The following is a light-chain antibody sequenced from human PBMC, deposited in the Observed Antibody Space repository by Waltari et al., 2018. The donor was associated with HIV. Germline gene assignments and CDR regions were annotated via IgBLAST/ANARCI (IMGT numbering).Light chain of an antibody. V-gene: IGLV1-51*01. CDR2: DNN. CDR3: GTWDSSLSAMV. Sequence: QSVLTQPPSVSAAPGQKVTISCPGSSSNIGNKYVFWYQQLPETAPKLLIYDNNKRPSGIPDRFSGSKSGTSATLGITGLQTGDEADYYCGTWDSSLSAMVFGGGTKLTVL. CDR1: SSNIGNKY. J-gene: IGLJ2*01.